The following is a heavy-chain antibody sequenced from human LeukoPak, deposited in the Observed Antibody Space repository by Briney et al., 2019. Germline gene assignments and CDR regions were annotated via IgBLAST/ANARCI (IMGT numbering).Heavy chain of an antibody. D-gene: IGHD5-12*01. J-gene: IGHJ4*02. Sequence: SETLSLTCAVSGGSISSGNWWSWVRQPPGKGLEWIGEIHHSGSTNYNPSLKSRVTISVDNSKNQFSLKVRPVTAADTAVYYCWHSGYEAGFDYWGQGTLVTVSS. V-gene: IGHV4-4*02. CDR3: WHSGYEAGFDY. CDR2: IHHSGST. CDR1: GGSISSGNW.